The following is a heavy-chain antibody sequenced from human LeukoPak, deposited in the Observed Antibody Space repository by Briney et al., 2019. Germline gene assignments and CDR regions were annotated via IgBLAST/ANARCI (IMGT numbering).Heavy chain of an antibody. J-gene: IGHJ4*02. Sequence: SETLSLTCAVYGGSFSGYYWSWIRQPPGKGLEWIGSIYYSGSTYYNPSLKSRVTISVDTSKNQFSLKLSSVTAADTAVYYCARGGGPVYYYDSSGYYYFDYWGQGTLVTVSS. CDR2: IYYSGST. CDR3: ARGGGPVYYYDSSGYYYFDY. D-gene: IGHD3-22*01. CDR1: GGSFSGYY. V-gene: IGHV4-34*01.